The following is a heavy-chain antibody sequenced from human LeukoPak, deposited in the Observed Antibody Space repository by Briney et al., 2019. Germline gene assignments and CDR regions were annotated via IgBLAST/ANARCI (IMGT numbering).Heavy chain of an antibody. V-gene: IGHV1-2*02. CDR1: GYTFTGYY. D-gene: IGHD6-19*01. CDR3: AREIAVAVHYYYGMDV. J-gene: IGHJ6*02. Sequence: ASVKVSCKASGYTFTGYYMHWVRQAPGQGLEWMGWINPNSGGTNYAQKFQGRVTITRDTSISTAYMELSRLRSDDTAVYYCAREIAVAVHYYYGMDVWGQGTTVTVSS. CDR2: INPNSGGT.